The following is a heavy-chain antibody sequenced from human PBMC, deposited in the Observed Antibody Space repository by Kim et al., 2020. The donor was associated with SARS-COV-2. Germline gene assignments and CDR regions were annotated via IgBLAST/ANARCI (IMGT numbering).Heavy chain of an antibody. CDR2: IYYSGST. Sequence: SETLSLTCTVSGGSISSYYWSWIRQPPGKGLEWIGYIYYSGSTNYNPSLKSRVTISVDTSKNQFSLKLSSVTAADTAVYYCARDTARYSSSSTRGTTVYYYYYMDGWGKGTTVTVSS. V-gene: IGHV4-59*01. J-gene: IGHJ6*03. CDR3: ARDTARYSSSSTRGTTVYYYYYMDG. D-gene: IGHD6-6*01. CDR1: GGSISSYY.